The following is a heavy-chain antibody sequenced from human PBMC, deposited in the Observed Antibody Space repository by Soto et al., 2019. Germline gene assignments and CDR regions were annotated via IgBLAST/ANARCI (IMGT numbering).Heavy chain of an antibody. Sequence: RASVKVSCKASGGTFSSYAISWVRQAPGQGLEWMGGIIPIFGTANYAQKFQGRVTITADESTSTAYMELSSLRSEDTAVYYCARSTYYYDSSGYYLDYWGQGTLVTVSS. CDR2: IIPIFGTA. CDR3: ARSTYYYDSSGYYLDY. V-gene: IGHV1-69*13. CDR1: GGTFSSYA. J-gene: IGHJ4*02. D-gene: IGHD3-22*01.